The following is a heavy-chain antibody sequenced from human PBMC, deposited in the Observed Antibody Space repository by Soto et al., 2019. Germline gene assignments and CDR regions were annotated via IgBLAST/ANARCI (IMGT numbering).Heavy chain of an antibody. D-gene: IGHD3-3*01. CDR1: GFTVSSNY. V-gene: IGHV3-66*04. CDR2: IYSGGST. J-gene: IGHJ6*03. CDR3: TSQGNYDFWSGYRGGYYYYYIDV. Sequence: PGGSLRLSCAASGFTVSSNYMSWVRQAPGNGLEWVSVIYSGGSTYYADSVKGRFTISRDNSKNTLYLQMNSLRAEDTAVYYCTSQGNYDFWSGYRGGYYYYYIDVWGKGTTVTVAS.